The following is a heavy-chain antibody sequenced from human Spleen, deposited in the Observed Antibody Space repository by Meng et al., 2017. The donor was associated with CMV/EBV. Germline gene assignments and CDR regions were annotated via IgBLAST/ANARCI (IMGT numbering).Heavy chain of an antibody. CDR3: GGLTSGPFAVRYDSSAYYYYPDY. D-gene: IGHD3-22*01. CDR2: ISRTGITI. Sequence: GESLKISCAAPGFTFGSYSMTWVRQAPGKGLEWVSYISRTGITIYYADSVKGRFTISRDNAKNSLSLQVNSLRAEDTAIYYCGGLTSGPFAVRYDSSAYYYYPDYWGQGTLVTVSS. CDR1: GFTFGSYS. J-gene: IGHJ4*02. V-gene: IGHV3-48*04.